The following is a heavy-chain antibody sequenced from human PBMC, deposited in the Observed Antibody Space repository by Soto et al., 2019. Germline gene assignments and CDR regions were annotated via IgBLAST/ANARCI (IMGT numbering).Heavy chain of an antibody. CDR1: GYSISNNGYY. D-gene: IGHD3-16*02. V-gene: IGHV4-38-2*01. Sequence: SETLSLTCAVSGYSISNNGYYWGWIRQPPGRGLEWIGSIFHTGSAYYNPSLESRVTMSVDTSKNQFSLKMSSVTAADTALYYCARVEYDFVRGSYRSGPFDYWGQGTLVTVSS. CDR2: IFHTGSA. CDR3: ARVEYDFVRGSYRSGPFDY. J-gene: IGHJ4*02.